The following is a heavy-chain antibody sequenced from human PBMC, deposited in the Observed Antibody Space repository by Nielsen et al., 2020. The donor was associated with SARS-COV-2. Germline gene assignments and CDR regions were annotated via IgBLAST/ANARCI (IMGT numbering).Heavy chain of an antibody. CDR3: ARGGVTVAATR. V-gene: IGHV3-21*01. J-gene: IGHJ4*02. CDR1: GFSFNYYS. Sequence: GESLKISCVASGFSFNYYSMSWVRQAPGKGLEWVSSISGSDSSITYADSVKGRFTMSRDNAKNSVYLQMSRPRAEDSAVYYYARGGVTVAATRWGQGTLVTVSS. CDR2: ISGSDSSI. D-gene: IGHD2-15*01.